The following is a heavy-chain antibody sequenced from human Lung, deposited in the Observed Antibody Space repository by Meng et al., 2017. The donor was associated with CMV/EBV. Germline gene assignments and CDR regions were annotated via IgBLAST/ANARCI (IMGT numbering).Heavy chain of an antibody. CDR3: ARDLNGGSPSGGWFDP. J-gene: IGHJ5*02. Sequence: SVKVSXKASGGTFSSYAISWVRQAPGQGLEWMGGIIPILGIANYAQKFQGRVTITADKSTSTAYMELSSLRSEDTAVYYCARDLNGGSPSGGWFDPWGQGTXVTVSS. CDR1: GGTFSSYA. V-gene: IGHV1-69*10. CDR2: IIPILGIA. D-gene: IGHD2-8*01.